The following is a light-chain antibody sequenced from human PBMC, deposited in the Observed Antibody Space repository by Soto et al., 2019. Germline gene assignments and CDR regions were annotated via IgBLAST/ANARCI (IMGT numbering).Light chain of an antibody. V-gene: IGLV2-14*03. CDR2: DVT. J-gene: IGLJ3*02. CDR1: SSDVGGYNY. Sequence: QSALTQPASVSGSPGQSITISCTGTSSDVGGYNYVSWYQHHPGKAPKLMIYDVTNRPSGVSNRFSGSKSGNTASLTISGLQAEDEADYYCTSYTTSSPYLVFGGGTQLTAL. CDR3: TSYTTSSPYLV.